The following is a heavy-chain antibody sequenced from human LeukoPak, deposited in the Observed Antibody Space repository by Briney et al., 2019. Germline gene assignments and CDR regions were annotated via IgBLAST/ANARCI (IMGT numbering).Heavy chain of an antibody. CDR1: GYTFTGYY. CDR2: INPNSGGT. Sequence: ASVKVSCKASGYTFTGYYMHWVRQAPGQGLEWMGRINPNSGGTNYALKFQGRVTMTRDTSISTAYMELSRLRSDDTAVYYCAGVYCSGGSCYSALDYWGQGTLVTVSS. V-gene: IGHV1-2*06. D-gene: IGHD2-15*01. CDR3: AGVYCSGGSCYSALDY. J-gene: IGHJ4*02.